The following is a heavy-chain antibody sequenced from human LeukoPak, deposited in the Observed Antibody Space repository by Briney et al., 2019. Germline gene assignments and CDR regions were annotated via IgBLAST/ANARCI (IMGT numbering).Heavy chain of an antibody. D-gene: IGHD3-3*01. J-gene: IGHJ1*01. CDR2: IRYDGSNK. V-gene: IGHV3-30*02. CDR1: GFTFSSYG. CDR3: ARTAYYDFWSGYEGAEYFQH. Sequence: SGGSLRLSCAASGFTFSSYGMHWVRQAPGKGLEWVAFIRYDGSNKYYADSVKGRFTISRDNSKNTLYLQMNSLRAEDTAVYYCARTAYYDFWSGYEGAEYFQHWGQGTLVTVSS.